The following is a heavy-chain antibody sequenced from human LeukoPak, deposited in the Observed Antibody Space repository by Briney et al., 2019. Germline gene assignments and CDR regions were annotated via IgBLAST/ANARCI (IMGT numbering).Heavy chain of an antibody. CDR1: GFTFSSYA. CDR3: ARAHYDILTGYTKYYNYGMDV. V-gene: IGHV3-30*04. Sequence: PGGSLRLSCAASGFTFSSYAMHWVRQAPGKGLEWVAVISYDGSNKYYADSVKGRFTISRDNSKNTLYLQMNSLRAEDTAVYYCARAHYDILTGYTKYYNYGMDVWGQGTTVTVSS. D-gene: IGHD3-9*01. J-gene: IGHJ6*02. CDR2: ISYDGSNK.